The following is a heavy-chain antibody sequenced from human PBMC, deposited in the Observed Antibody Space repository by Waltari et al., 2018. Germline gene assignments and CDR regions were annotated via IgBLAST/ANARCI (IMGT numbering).Heavy chain of an antibody. D-gene: IGHD3-22*01. CDR2: RNPNSGNT. CDR3: ARGRKIYYDSSGYYTS. CDR1: GYTFTSYD. J-gene: IGHJ4*02. V-gene: IGHV1-8*01. Sequence: QVQLVQSGAEVKKPGASVKVSCKASGYTFTSYDINWVRQATGQGHEWMGWRNPNSGNTGDAQKIQGRATMTRNTSITTAYMELSSLRSEDTAVYYGARGRKIYYDSSGYYTSWGQGTLVTVSS.